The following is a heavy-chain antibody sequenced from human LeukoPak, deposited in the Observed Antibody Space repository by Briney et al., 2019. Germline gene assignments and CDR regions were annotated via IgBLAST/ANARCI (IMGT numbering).Heavy chain of an antibody. D-gene: IGHD6-19*01. CDR2: TKQDGSEK. CDR1: GFTFGSYW. V-gene: IGHV3-7*01. Sequence: PGGSLRLSCAGSGFTFGSYWMTWVRQAPGKGLEWVANTKQDGSEKYYVDSVKGRFTISRDNAKNSLYLQMNSLRAEDTAVYYCATSTGYSSGWCDYWGQGTLVTVSS. CDR3: ATSTGYSSGWCDY. J-gene: IGHJ4*02.